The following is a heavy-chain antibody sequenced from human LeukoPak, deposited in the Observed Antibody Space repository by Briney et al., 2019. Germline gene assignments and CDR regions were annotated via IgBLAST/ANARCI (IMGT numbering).Heavy chain of an antibody. J-gene: IGHJ3*02. CDR2: IYHSGST. CDR1: GYSISSGYY. V-gene: IGHV4-38-2*02. CDR3: ARDTVVISHDAFDI. D-gene: IGHD3-22*01. Sequence: PSETLSLTCAVSGYSISSGYYWGWIRQPPGKGLEWIGSIYHSGSTYYNPSLKSRVTISVDTSKNQFSLKLSSVTAADTAVYYCARDTVVISHDAFDIWGLGTMVTVSS.